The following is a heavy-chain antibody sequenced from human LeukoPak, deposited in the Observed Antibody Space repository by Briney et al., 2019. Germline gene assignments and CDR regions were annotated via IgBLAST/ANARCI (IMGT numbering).Heavy chain of an antibody. D-gene: IGHD3-22*01. Sequence: PSETLSLTCAVYGASFSAYYWSWIRQPPGKGLEWIGEINHSGGTNYNPSLKSRVTISVDTSKNQFSLKLSSVTAADTAVYYCARGRHYYGSSGYYYNYWGQGTLVTVSS. CDR1: GASFSAYY. CDR3: ARGRHYYGSSGYYYNY. J-gene: IGHJ4*02. V-gene: IGHV4-34*01. CDR2: INHSGGT.